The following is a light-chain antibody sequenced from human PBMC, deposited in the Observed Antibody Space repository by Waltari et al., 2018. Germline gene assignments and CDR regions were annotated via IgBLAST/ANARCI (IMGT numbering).Light chain of an antibody. CDR1: QSVLSTSNRQTY. J-gene: IGKJ5*01. CDR3: HQSYIPPLT. V-gene: IGKV4-1*01. Sequence: DIVMTQSPDSLAVSLGERATINCKSSQSVLSTSNRQTYIAWYQQKPGQTPRLLINWASTRASGVPDRFSGSGSGTDFTLTVSSLQAEDVAVYYCHQSYIPPLTFGQGTRLEIK. CDR2: WAS.